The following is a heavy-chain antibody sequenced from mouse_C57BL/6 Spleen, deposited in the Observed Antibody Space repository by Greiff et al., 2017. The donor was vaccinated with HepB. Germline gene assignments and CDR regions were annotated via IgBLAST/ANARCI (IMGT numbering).Heavy chain of an antibody. Sequence: QVQLQQSGAELVRPGASVKLSCKASGYTFTDYYINWVKQRPGQGLEWIARIYPGSGNTYYNEKFKGKATLTAEKSSSTAYMQLSSLTSEDSAVYFCAREGTTVVPFAYWGQGTLVTVSA. CDR1: GYTFTDYY. J-gene: IGHJ3*01. CDR3: AREGTTVVPFAY. CDR2: IYPGSGNT. V-gene: IGHV1-76*01. D-gene: IGHD1-1*01.